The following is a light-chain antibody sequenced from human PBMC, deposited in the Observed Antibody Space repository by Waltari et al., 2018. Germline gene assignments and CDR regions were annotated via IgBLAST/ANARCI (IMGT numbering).Light chain of an antibody. Sequence: DVQMTQSPSTLSASVGDRVPITCRASQSISNWLAWSQQKPGKAPKVLIYNASNLESGVPARFSGSGSGTEFTLTISSLQPDDCATYYCQQYSTYSRTFGQGTKVEIK. CDR2: NAS. J-gene: IGKJ1*01. V-gene: IGKV1-5*03. CDR3: QQYSTYSRT. CDR1: QSISNW.